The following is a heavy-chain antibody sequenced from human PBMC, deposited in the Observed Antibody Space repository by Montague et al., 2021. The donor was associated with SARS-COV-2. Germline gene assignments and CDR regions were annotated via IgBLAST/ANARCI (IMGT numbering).Heavy chain of an antibody. V-gene: IGHV4-39*01. CDR3: ARGVPLGYDFWSGYPEIGDFDY. CDR1: GGSISSSSYY. Sequence: SETLSLTCTVSGGSISSSSYYWGWIRQPPGKGLEWIGSIYYSGSTYYNPSLKSRVTISVDTSKNQFPLKLSSVTAADTAVYYCARGVPLGYDFWSGYPEIGDFDYWGQGTLVIVSS. CDR2: IYYSGST. D-gene: IGHD3-3*01. J-gene: IGHJ4*02.